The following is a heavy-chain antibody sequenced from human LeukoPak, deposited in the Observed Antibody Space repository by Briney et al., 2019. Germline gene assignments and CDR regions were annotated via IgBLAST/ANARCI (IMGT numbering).Heavy chain of an antibody. D-gene: IGHD1-26*01. CDR1: GYTFTGYY. Sequence: ASLKVSCKASGYTFTGYYMHWVRQAPGQGLEWMGWTNPNSGGTNYAQKFQGRVTMTRDTSISTAHMELSRLRSDDTAVYYCAREWELRVGFDYWGQGTLVTVSS. J-gene: IGHJ4*02. CDR2: TNPNSGGT. V-gene: IGHV1-2*02. CDR3: AREWELRVGFDY.